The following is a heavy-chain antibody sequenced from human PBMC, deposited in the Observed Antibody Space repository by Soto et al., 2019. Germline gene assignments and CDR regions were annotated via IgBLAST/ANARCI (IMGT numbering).Heavy chain of an antibody. CDR3: ARDPAETVYTWIAARPSLDY. CDR1: GYTFTSYG. Sequence: SSVKVSCKASGYTFTSYGISWVRQAPGQGLEWMGWISAYNGNTNYAQKLQGRVTMTTDTSTSTAYMELRSLRSDDTAVYYCARDPAETVYTWIAARPSLDYWGQGTLVTVSS. D-gene: IGHD6-6*01. V-gene: IGHV1-18*01. CDR2: ISAYNGNT. J-gene: IGHJ4*02.